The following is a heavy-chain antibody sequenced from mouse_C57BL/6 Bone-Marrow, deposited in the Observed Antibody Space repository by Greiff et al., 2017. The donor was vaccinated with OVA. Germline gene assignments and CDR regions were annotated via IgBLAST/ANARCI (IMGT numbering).Heavy chain of an antibody. CDR1: GYTFTSYG. V-gene: IGHV1-81*01. D-gene: IGHD1-1*01. J-gene: IGHJ3*01. CDR2: IYPRSGNT. Sequence: LQESGAELARPGASVTLSCKASGYTFTSYGISWVKQRTGQGLEWIGEIYPRSGNTYYNEKFKGKATLTADKSSSTAYMELRSLTSEDSAVYFCAREAYYYGSSPPWFAYWGQGTLVTVSA. CDR3: AREAYYYGSSPPWFAY.